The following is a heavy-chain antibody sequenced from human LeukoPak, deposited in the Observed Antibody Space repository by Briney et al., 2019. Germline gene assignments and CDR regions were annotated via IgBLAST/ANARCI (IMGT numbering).Heavy chain of an antibody. D-gene: IGHD1-26*01. J-gene: IGHJ4*02. V-gene: IGHV3-15*01. CDR3: GTALRWEESRDY. CDR1: EFTFNNAW. CDR2: IKRKSDGGTA. Sequence: GGSLRLSCAASEFTFNNAWMGWVRQAPGKGLEWVGRIKRKSDGGTAEYAAPVKGRFTISRDDSKNTLYLQMSSLSTEDTAVYYYGTALRWEESRDYWGQGTLVTVSS.